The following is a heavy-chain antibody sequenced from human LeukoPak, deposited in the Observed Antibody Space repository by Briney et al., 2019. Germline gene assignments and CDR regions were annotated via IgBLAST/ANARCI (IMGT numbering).Heavy chain of an antibody. V-gene: IGHV4-59*01. CDR2: IYYSGST. D-gene: IGHD1/OR15-1a*01. Sequence: PSETLSLTCTVSGGSISSYYWSWIRQPPGKGLEWIGYIYYSGSTNYNPSLKSRVTISVDTSKNQFSLKLSSVAAADTAVYYCAKNRVKFDYWGQGTLVTVSS. CDR1: GGSISSYY. CDR3: AKNRVKFDY. J-gene: IGHJ4*02.